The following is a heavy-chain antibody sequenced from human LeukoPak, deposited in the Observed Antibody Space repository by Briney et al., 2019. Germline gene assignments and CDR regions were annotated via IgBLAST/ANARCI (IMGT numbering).Heavy chain of an antibody. V-gene: IGHV4-39*01. D-gene: IGHD1-26*01. CDR2: VYYSGSA. J-gene: IGHJ3*02. Sequence: SETLSLTCTVSGGSISSGFYYWGWIRQPPGKGLEWIGSVYYSGSAYYSPSLKSRVTISVDTSKSQFSLRLSSVTAADTALYYCASSVGANRINAFDMWGQGTMVTVSS. CDR3: ASSVGANRINAFDM. CDR1: GGSISSGFYY.